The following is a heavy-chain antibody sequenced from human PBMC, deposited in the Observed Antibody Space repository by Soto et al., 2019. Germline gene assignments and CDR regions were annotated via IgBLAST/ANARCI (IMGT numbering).Heavy chain of an antibody. D-gene: IGHD6-13*01. CDR3: ERDSSSVGYNWFDP. V-gene: IGHV1-2*02. CDR2: INPNSGGT. CDR1: GYTFTGYY. J-gene: IGHJ5*02. Sequence: QVQLVQSGAEVKKPGASVKVSCKASGYTFTGYYMHWVRQAHGQGLEWMGWINPNSGGTNYAQKFQGRVTMTRDTSISTAYMELSRRRSDDTAVYYCERDSSSVGYNWFDPWGQGTLVTVSS.